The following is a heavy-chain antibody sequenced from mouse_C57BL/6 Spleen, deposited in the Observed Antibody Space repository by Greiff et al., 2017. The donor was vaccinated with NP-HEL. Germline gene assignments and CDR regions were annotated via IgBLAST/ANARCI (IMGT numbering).Heavy chain of an antibody. J-gene: IGHJ2*01. D-gene: IGHD1-1*01. CDR2: IHPNSGSN. CDR3: ARSDYGRVFDY. V-gene: IGHV1-64*01. Sequence: QVQLQQPGAELVKPGASVKLSCKASGYSFTSYWMHWVKQRPGQGLEWIGMIHPNSGSNNYNEKFKSKATLTVDKSSSTAYMQLSSLTSEDSAVYYCARSDYGRVFDYWGQGTTLTVSS. CDR1: GYSFTSYW.